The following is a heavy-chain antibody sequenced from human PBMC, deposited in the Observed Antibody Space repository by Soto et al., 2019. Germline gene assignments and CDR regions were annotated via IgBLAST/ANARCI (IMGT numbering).Heavy chain of an antibody. CDR3: ARVQVSGSSSWTWFDP. D-gene: IGHD6-6*01. J-gene: IGHJ5*02. CDR2: TYYSGST. Sequence: SETLSLTCTVSGGSISSYYWGWIRQPPGKGLEWIGYTYYSGSTNYNPSLKSRVTISVDTSKNQFSLKLSSVTAADTAVYYCARVQVSGSSSWTWFDPWGQGTLVTVS. V-gene: IGHV4-59*01. CDR1: GGSISSYY.